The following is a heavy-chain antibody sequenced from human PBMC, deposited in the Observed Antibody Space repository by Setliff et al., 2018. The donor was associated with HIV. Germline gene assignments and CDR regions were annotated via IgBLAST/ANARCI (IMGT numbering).Heavy chain of an antibody. CDR1: GFTFSSYA. Sequence: LRLSCAASGFTFSSYAMHWVRQAPGKGLEYVSAISSNGGSTYYANSVKGRFTISRDNSKNTLYLQMGSLRAEDMAVYYCPRASGYAGFFYFDYWGQGTLVTVSS. J-gene: IGHJ4*02. V-gene: IGHV3-64*01. CDR3: PRASGYAGFFYFDY. CDR2: ISSNGGST. D-gene: IGHD5-12*01.